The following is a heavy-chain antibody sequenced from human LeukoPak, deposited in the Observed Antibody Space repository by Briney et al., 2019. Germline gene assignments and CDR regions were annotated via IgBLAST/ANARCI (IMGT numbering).Heavy chain of an antibody. CDR3: AREIAYYIDY. CDR1: VGSICSGGYY. V-gene: IGHV4-31*03. CDR2: IYYSGST. Sequence: PSETLSLTCTVSVGSICSGGYYWSWVRQHPGEGLEWIGYIYYSGSTYYNPSLKSRVTISVDTSKNQFSLKLSSVTAADTAVYYCAREIAYYIDYWGQGTLVTVSS. D-gene: IGHD3-10*01. J-gene: IGHJ4*02.